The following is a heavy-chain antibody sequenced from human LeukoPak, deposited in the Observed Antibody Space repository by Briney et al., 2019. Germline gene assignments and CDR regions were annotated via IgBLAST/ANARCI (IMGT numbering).Heavy chain of an antibody. D-gene: IGHD3-10*01. CDR2: IYSGGST. Sequence: GGSLRLSCAASGFTFSSNYMSWVRQAPGKGLEWVSVIYSGGSTYYSDSVKGGFTISRDNSKNTLYLQMNSLRAEDTAVYYCARDLYYHDAFDIWGQGTMVTVSS. J-gene: IGHJ3*02. CDR3: ARDLYYHDAFDI. CDR1: GFTFSSNY. V-gene: IGHV3-66*01.